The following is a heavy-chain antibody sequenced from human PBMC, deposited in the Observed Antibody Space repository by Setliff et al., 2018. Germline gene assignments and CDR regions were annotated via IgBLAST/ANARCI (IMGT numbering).Heavy chain of an antibody. CDR3: VRGGRAMGYCSGGTCLENAFDI. J-gene: IGHJ3*02. Sequence: GASVKVSCKASGYTFTSDDINWVRQATGQGLEWMGWMNPNSGNTGYAQKFQGRVTMTRNTSMSTAYMELSSLRSEDTAIYYCVRGGRAMGYCSGGTCLENAFDIWGQVTMVTVSS. V-gene: IGHV1-8*02. CDR2: MNPNSGNT. CDR1: GYTFTSDD. D-gene: IGHD2-15*01.